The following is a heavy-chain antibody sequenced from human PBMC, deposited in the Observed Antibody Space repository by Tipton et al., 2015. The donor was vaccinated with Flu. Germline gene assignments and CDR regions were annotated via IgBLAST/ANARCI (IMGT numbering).Heavy chain of an antibody. Sequence: CAASGFTFTNFALHWVRQAPGKGLGWVAILSFDGNEKYYADSVKGRFTISRDDSKNTLYLQMSSLRPEDTAVYYCAKVTGFCTGGSCFSDSYNFYYYAMDVWGQGTTVTVS. D-gene: IGHD2-15*01. CDR1: GFTFTNFA. CDR2: LSFDGNEK. V-gene: IGHV3-30*18. CDR3: AKVTGFCTGGSCFSDSYNFYYYAMDV. J-gene: IGHJ6*02.